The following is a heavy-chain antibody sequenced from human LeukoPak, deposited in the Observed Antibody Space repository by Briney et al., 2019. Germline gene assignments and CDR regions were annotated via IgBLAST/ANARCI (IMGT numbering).Heavy chain of an antibody. CDR2: IYHTGTT. Sequence: PSQTLSLTCTVSGGLISRIEYYWGWVRQSPVKGLEWLGHIYHTGTTLYSPHLNNRLTISVDSSKNQFSLTLNSVTAADTAVYYCASVSVWELATHTGGSFDYWGRGILVTVSS. CDR1: GGLISRIEYY. V-gene: IGHV4-30-4*01. J-gene: IGHJ4*02. CDR3: ASVSVWELATHTGGSFDY. D-gene: IGHD1-26*01.